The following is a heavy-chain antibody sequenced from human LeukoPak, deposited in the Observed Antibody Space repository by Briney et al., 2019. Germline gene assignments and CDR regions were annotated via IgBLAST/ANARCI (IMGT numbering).Heavy chain of an antibody. CDR3: AREGGRWLQNPPVGY. CDR2: INAGNGNT. D-gene: IGHD5-24*01. CDR1: GYTFTIYA. V-gene: IGHV1-3*01. Sequence: GASVKVSCKASGYTFTIYAMHWVRQAPGQRLEWIGWINAGNGNTKYSQKFQGRVTITRDTSASTAYMELSSLRSEDTAVYYCAREGGRWLQNPPVGYWGQGTLVTVSS. J-gene: IGHJ4*02.